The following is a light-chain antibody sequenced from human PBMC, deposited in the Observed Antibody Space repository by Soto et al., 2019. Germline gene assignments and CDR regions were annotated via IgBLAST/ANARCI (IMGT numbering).Light chain of an antibody. CDR3: HQPDNLPLT. V-gene: IGKV1-33*01. CDR2: DAS. J-gene: IGKJ4*01. CDR1: RDITNF. Sequence: DIPMTQSPSSLSASVGDRVTITCQASRDITNFLNWYQQEPGKAPRLLIYDASNLATGVPSRFSGSGSATDFALTISSLQPEDTATYYCHQPDNLPLTFGGGTKVEIK.